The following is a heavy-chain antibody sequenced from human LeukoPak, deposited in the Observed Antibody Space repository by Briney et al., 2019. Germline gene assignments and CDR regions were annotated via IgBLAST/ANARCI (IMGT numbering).Heavy chain of an antibody. CDR2: VWYDGSNI. J-gene: IGHJ4*02. CDR1: GFTFRNHW. D-gene: IGHD1-26*01. V-gene: IGHV3-33*08. CDR3: ARGGYSGTYYFDY. Sequence: GGSLRLSCAASGFTFRNHWMHWVRQAPGKGLEWVAVVWYDGSNIHYVDSVKGRFTISRDNSKSTLYLQMNSLTAEDTAVYYCARGGYSGTYYFDYWGQGTLVTVSS.